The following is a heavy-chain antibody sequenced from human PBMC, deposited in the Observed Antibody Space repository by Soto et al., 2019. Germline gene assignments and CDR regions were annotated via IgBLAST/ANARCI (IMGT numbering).Heavy chain of an antibody. Sequence: QVQLVESGGGLVKSGGSLRLSCAASGFTFSDYYMSWIRQAPGKGLEWVSYISSSGSTIYYADSVKGRFTISRDNAKNSLYLQMNSLRAEDTAVYYCAREPLTGTTYYYYYGMDVWGQGTTVTVSS. D-gene: IGHD1-20*01. CDR3: AREPLTGTTYYYYYGMDV. CDR1: GFTFSDYY. V-gene: IGHV3-11*01. J-gene: IGHJ6*02. CDR2: ISSSGSTI.